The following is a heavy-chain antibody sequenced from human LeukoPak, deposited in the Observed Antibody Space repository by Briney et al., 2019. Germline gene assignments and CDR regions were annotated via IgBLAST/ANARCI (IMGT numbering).Heavy chain of an antibody. D-gene: IGHD3-10*01. CDR2: VYSGGST. CDR3: ARRQSRGPIDY. J-gene: IGHJ4*02. Sequence: GGSLRLSCAASGFSVSNTYMAWVRRAPGKGLEWVSIVYSGGSTYYADSVKGRFTVSRGISENILSLQTNSLTVEDTAVYYCARRQSRGPIDYWGQGTLVTVSS. CDR1: GFSVSNTY. V-gene: IGHV3-53*01.